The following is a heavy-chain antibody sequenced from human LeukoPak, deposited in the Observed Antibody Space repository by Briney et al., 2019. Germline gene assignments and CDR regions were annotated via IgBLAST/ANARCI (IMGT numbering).Heavy chain of an antibody. CDR1: GASPGSSSYY. V-gene: IGHV4-39*01. Sequence: SETRSPTCTLSGASPGSSSYYWDWIRQPPGKGLEWIGSISYTGNTYYKPSLKSRVTISVDTSTNQFSLNLTSVTAADTAVYYCARQKGGVVGLNNLFHLWGRGPVVSVSS. CDR2: ISYTGNT. D-gene: IGHD3/OR15-3a*01. CDR3: ARQKGGVVGLNNLFHL. J-gene: IGHJ1*01.